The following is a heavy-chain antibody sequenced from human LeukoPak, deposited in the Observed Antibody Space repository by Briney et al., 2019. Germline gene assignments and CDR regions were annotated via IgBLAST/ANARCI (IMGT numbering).Heavy chain of an antibody. CDR3: AKDSFDY. V-gene: IGHV3-30*18. CDR2: ISYDGSNK. CDR1: GFTFSTYG. Sequence: GGSLRLSCEASGFTFSTYGMHWVRQAPGRGLEWVAVISYDGSNKYYADSVKGRFTISRDNSKNTLYLQMNSLRAEDTAVYYCAKDSFDYWGQGTLVTVSS. J-gene: IGHJ4*02.